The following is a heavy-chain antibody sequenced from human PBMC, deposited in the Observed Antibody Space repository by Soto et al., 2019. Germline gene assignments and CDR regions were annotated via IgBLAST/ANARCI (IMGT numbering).Heavy chain of an antibody. CDR1: GFTVSGIY. CDR3: ARDRIFDY. J-gene: IGHJ4*02. CDR2: IYSDGST. V-gene: IGHV3-66*01. Sequence: GGSLRLSCVASGFTVSGIYMSWVRQAPGKGLEWVSLIYSDGSTYYADSVKGRFTISRDNSKNTLYLQMYSLRAEDTAVYYCARDRIFDYWGQGTLVTVSS.